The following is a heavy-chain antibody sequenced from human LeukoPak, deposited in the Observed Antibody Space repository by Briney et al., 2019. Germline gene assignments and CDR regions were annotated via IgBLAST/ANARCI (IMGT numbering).Heavy chain of an antibody. CDR3: ASNIVVADRGLDY. V-gene: IGHV1-2*02. D-gene: IGHD6-19*01. CDR2: MNPNSGGT. J-gene: IGHJ4*02. CDR1: GYTFTGYY. Sequence: GASVKVSCKASGYTFTGYYIHWVRQAPGQGLEWMGWMNPNSGGTNYAQKLQGRVTMTRDTSISTAYMELSRLRSDDTAVYYCASNIVVADRGLDYWGQGTLVTVSS.